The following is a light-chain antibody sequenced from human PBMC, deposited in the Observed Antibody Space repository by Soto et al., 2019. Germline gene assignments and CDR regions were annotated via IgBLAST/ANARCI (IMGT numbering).Light chain of an antibody. CDR3: PSCITANTRCV. CDR1: SSDIGRYNY. J-gene: IGLJ1*01. CDR2: EVN. Sequence: QSVLTQPASVSGSPGQSITISCTGTSSDIGRYNYVSWFQQHPGKVPKLVIFEVNYRPSGVSDRFSGSKSGNTASLTITGLQAEDEADSYCPSCITANTRCVFGSGTKVTVL. V-gene: IGLV2-14*01.